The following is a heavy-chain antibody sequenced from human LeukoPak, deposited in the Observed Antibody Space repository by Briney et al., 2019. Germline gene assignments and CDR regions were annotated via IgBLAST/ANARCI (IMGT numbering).Heavy chain of an antibody. Sequence: GGSLRLSCVASGFTFNSYNMNWVRQAPGKGLEWVSSISSSSSYMYSADSVEGRFTISRDNAKNSLYLHMNSLRVEDTAVYYCVGDRALDYWGQGTLVTVSS. CDR1: GFTFNSYN. CDR2: ISSSSSYM. CDR3: VGDRALDY. V-gene: IGHV3-21*01. D-gene: IGHD3-16*02. J-gene: IGHJ4*02.